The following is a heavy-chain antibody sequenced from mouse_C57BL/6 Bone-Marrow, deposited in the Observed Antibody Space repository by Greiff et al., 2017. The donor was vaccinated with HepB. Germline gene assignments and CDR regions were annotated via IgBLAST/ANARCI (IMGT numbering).Heavy chain of an antibody. V-gene: IGHV5-2*01. CDR1: EYEFPSHD. J-gene: IGHJ4*01. D-gene: IGHD2-3*01. CDR3: ARLDGYYTMDY. CDR2: INSDGGST. Sequence: DVMLVESGGGLVQPGESLKLSCESNEYEFPSHDMSWVRKTPEKRLELVAAINSDGGSTYYPDTMERRFIISRDNTKKTLYLQMSSLRSEDTALYYWARLDGYYTMDYWGQGTSVTVSS.